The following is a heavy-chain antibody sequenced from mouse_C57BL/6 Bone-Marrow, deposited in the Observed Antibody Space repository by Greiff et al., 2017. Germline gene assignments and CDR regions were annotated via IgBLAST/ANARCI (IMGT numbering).Heavy chain of an antibody. J-gene: IGHJ2*01. CDR1: GFNIKDDY. Sequence: EVQLQQSGAELVRPGASVKLSCTASGFNIKDDYMHWVKQRPEQGLEWIGWIDPENGDTEYASKFQGKATITADTASNTAYLQISSLTSEYTAVYYCTTLPYYGYVDGFDYWGQGTTLTVSS. CDR2: IDPENGDT. D-gene: IGHD2-9*01. V-gene: IGHV14-4*01. CDR3: TTLPYYGYVDGFDY.